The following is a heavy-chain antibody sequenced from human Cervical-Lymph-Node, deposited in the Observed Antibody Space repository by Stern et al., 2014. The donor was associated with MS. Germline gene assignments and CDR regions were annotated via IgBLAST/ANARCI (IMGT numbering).Heavy chain of an antibody. CDR3: ARGGSGSSNRFMDV. CDR2: INAGNGNT. CDR1: GYTFTSYA. D-gene: IGHD6-19*01. Sequence: QVQLVQSGAEVKKPGASVKVSCKASGYTFTSYAMHWVRQAPGQRLEWMGWINAGNGNTKYSQKFQGRVTITRDTYASTAYMELSSLRSEDTAVYYCARGGSGSSNRFMDVWGQGTTVTVSS. V-gene: IGHV1-3*01. J-gene: IGHJ6*02.